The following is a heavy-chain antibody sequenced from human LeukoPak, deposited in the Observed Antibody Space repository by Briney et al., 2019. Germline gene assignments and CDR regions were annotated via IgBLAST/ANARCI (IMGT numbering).Heavy chain of an antibody. CDR2: IFPGDSDT. V-gene: IGHV5-51*01. CDR1: VYSFTSYW. J-gene: IGHJ4*02. Sequence: GESLKISCKGSVYSFTSYWIGWVRQMPGKGLEWMGIIFPGDSDTKYSPSFQGQVTISVDKSINTAYLQWSSLKASDAAMYYCARIYDCGDYWGQGTLVTVSS. CDR3: ARIYDCGDY. D-gene: IGHD4/OR15-4a*01.